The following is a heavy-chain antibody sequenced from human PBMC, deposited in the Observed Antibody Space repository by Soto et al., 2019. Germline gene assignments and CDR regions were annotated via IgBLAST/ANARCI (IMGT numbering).Heavy chain of an antibody. CDR3: ARVAGSPDY. V-gene: IGHV1-8*01. CDR2: LNPKSGMT. CDR1: GYTFSTYD. J-gene: IGHJ4*02. Sequence: QVQLVQSGPEVKKPGASVKVSCKASGYTFSTYDFNWVRQAPGQGLEWMGWLNPKSGMTGSAQKFQGRVTMTRDSSISTGYMELSSLRSEDTAVYYCARVAGSPDYWGQGTLVTVCS. D-gene: IGHD1-26*01.